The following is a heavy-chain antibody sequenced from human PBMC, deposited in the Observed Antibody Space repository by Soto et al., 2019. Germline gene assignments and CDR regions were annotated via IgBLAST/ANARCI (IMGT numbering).Heavy chain of an antibody. CDR2: INTDGSAT. CDR3: VRDSYSGTPGIYYGMDV. CDR1: GFTFSSYW. V-gene: IGHV3-74*01. J-gene: IGHJ6*02. Sequence: EVQLVESGGGLVQPGGSLRLSCAASGFTFSSYWMHWVRHAPGKGLVWVSRINTDGSATTNADSVKGRFTISRDNAKNTLYLQMNSLRGEDTAVYYCVRDSYSGTPGIYYGMDVWGQGTTVTVSS. D-gene: IGHD1-26*01.